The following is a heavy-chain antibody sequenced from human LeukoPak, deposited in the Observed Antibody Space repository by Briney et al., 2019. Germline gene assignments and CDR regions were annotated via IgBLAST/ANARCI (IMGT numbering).Heavy chain of an antibody. CDR2: IRNDGSDK. Sequence: GGSLRLSCAASGFTFSTYGMHWVGQAPGKGLEWVAFIRNDGSDKYYADSVKGRFTISRDNSKNTLYLQMNSLRAEDTAVYYCAKDGIARSIFDYWGQGTLVTVSS. V-gene: IGHV3-30*02. CDR3: AKDGIARSIFDY. D-gene: IGHD1-1*01. J-gene: IGHJ4*02. CDR1: GFTFSTYG.